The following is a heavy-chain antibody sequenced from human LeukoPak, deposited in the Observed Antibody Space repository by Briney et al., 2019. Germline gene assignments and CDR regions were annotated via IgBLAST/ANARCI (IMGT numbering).Heavy chain of an antibody. J-gene: IGHJ6*03. Sequence: GASVKVSCKASGGTLSRYAISWVRQAPGQGLEWMGGIIPIFGTANYAQKFQGRVTITADESTSTAYMELGSLRSEDTAVYYCARGDITMVRGVKYYYYYYYMDVWGKGTTVTISS. V-gene: IGHV1-69*01. CDR1: GGTLSRYA. CDR3: ARGDITMVRGVKYYYYYYYMDV. CDR2: IIPIFGTA. D-gene: IGHD3-10*01.